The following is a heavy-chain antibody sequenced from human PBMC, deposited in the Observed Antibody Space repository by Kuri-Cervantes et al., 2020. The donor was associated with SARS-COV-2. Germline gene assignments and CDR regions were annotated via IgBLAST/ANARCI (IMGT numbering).Heavy chain of an antibody. CDR1: GGSISSYY. Sequence: ESLKISCTVSGGSISSYYWSWIRQPAGKGLEWIGRIYTSGSTNYNPSLKSRVTMSVDTSKNQFSLKLSSVTAADTAVYYCARSLQLVRFDYWGQGTLVTVSS. CDR2: IYTSGST. D-gene: IGHD6-6*01. J-gene: IGHJ4*02. V-gene: IGHV4-4*07. CDR3: ARSLQLVRFDY.